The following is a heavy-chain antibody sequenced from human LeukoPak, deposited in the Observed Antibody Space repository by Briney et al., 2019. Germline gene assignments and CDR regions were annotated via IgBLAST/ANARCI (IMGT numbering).Heavy chain of an antibody. V-gene: IGHV3-23*01. CDR1: GFTFSTYA. Sequence: PGGSLSLSCAASGFTFSTYAMSWVRQAPGKGLEWVSGISDSGDSTYYADSVKGRFTISRDNSNNMLYLQMNSLRAEDTAVYYCAKVAGLFAEYFQHWGQGTLVTVSS. CDR3: AKVAGLFAEYFQH. J-gene: IGHJ1*01. CDR2: ISDSGDST.